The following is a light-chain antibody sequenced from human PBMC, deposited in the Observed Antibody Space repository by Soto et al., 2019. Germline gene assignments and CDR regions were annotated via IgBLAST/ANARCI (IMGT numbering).Light chain of an antibody. V-gene: IGLV7-43*01. J-gene: IGLJ2*01. Sequence: QAVVTQEPSLTVSPGGTVTLTCASSTGAVTTGYYPNWFQQKPGQAPRALIYSTSDKYSWTPARFSGSLLGGKAALTLSGVQPEDEPEYYCLLYYHDIQSVVFSGGTKLTVL. CDR2: STS. CDR1: TGAVTTGYY. CDR3: LLYYHDIQSVV.